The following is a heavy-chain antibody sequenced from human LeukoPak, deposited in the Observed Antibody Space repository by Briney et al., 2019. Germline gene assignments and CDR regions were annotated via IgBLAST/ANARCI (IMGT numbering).Heavy chain of an antibody. CDR2: IFYSGSS. Sequence: PSETLSLTCTVSGGSISNYYWNWIRQPPGKGLQWIGYIFYSGSSDYNPSLKSRVTISVNTSRNQFSLNLTSVTAADTAVYYCVRETRLYSYTYMDVWGKGTTVTVSS. CDR1: GGSISNYY. CDR3: VRETRLYSYTYMDV. J-gene: IGHJ6*03. V-gene: IGHV4-59*01. D-gene: IGHD3-16*01.